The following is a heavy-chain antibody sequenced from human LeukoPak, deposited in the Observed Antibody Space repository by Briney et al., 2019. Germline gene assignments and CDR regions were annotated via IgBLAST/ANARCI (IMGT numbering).Heavy chain of an antibody. V-gene: IGHV4-39*07. J-gene: IGHJ4*02. D-gene: IGHD3-9*01. CDR2: IYYDGRT. Sequence: SETLSLTCTVSGDSISNRSYYWGWIRQSPGKRLEWIGSIYYDGRTYYNPALMSRVIESVDTSKNQFSLKLNSVTAADTAMYYCARGHYDILTAYPYYFDYWGQGSLVTVSS. CDR1: GDSISNRSYY. CDR3: ARGHYDILTAYPYYFDY.